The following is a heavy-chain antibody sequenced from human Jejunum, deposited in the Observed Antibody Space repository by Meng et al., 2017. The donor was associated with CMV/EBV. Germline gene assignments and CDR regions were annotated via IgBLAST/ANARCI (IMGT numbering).Heavy chain of an antibody. D-gene: IGHD6-19*01. CDR3: ARHEVVGTAIFDY. Sequence: QVQLQESGPGLGKPSETLSLTSTVSGGSISNYYWSWIRQPAGKGLEYIGRIYSSGTTKYNPSLNSRVTMSVDTSKNQFSLKVRSVTAADTAVYLCARHEVVGTAIFDYWGQGTLVTVSS. CDR2: IYSSGTT. CDR1: GGSISNYY. V-gene: IGHV4-4*07. J-gene: IGHJ4*02.